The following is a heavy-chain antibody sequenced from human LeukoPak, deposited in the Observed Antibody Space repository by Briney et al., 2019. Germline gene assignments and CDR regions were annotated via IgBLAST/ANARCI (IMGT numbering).Heavy chain of an antibody. Sequence: PGGSLRLSCAASGFTFSSYCRHCVRQAPGKGLECGAVIWYDGGNNYYADSVKGPFSLSRENSKTTLYMKMSRLRAEDTAVYYCARVRHCSDNSCPRDAFDIWGQGTKVTVSS. D-gene: IGHD2-15*01. V-gene: IGHV3-33*08. CDR2: IWYDGGNN. J-gene: IGHJ3*02. CDR3: ARVRHCSDNSCPRDAFDI. CDR1: GFTFSSYC.